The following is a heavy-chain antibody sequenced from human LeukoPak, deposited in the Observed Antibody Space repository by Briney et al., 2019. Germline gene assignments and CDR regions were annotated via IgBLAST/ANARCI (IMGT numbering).Heavy chain of an antibody. Sequence: GGSLRLSCAASGFTFDDYGMSWVRHAPGKGLEWVSGINWNGGSTGYADSVKGRFTISRDNAKNSLYLQMNSLRAEDTALYYCARSYGDYVGGWFDPWGQGTLVTVSS. CDR2: INWNGGST. J-gene: IGHJ5*02. V-gene: IGHV3-20*04. CDR3: ARSYGDYVGGWFDP. CDR1: GFTFDDYG. D-gene: IGHD4-17*01.